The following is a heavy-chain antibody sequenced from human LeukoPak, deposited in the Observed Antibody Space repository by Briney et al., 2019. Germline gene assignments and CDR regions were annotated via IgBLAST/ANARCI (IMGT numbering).Heavy chain of an antibody. J-gene: IGHJ4*02. CDR3: SRGLGSRKLGY. CDR2: IHPSGM. Sequence: SQTLSLTCTVSGASFNSDDQYWNWIRQSPGKGLEWIGSIHPSGMLYNPSLESRVTMSRDTSKNQFSLNLNSVTAADTAVYFCSRGLGSRKLGYWGQGILVTVSS. D-gene: IGHD2-2*01. V-gene: IGHV4-31*03. CDR1: GASFNSDDQY.